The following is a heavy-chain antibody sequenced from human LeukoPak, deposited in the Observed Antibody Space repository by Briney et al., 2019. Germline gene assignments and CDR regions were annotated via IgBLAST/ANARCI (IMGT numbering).Heavy chain of an antibody. CDR3: ARGHYDFWNWFDP. CDR2: IYPGDSDT. J-gene: IGHJ5*02. V-gene: IGHV5-51*01. D-gene: IGHD3-3*01. Sequence: GESLKISCKGSGYSFTSYWIGWVRQMPGKGLEWMGIIYPGDSDTRYSPSFQGQVTISADKSISTAYLQWSSLKASDTAMHYCARGHYDFWNWFDPWGQGTLVTVSS. CDR1: GYSFTSYW.